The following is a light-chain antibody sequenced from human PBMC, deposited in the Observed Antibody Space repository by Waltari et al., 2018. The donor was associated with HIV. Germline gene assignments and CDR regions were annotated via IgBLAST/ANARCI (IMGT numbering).Light chain of an antibody. V-gene: IGKV1-5*03. CDR1: QNINSW. Sequence: DIQMTQSPFTLSASVGARVTITYRASQNINSWLAWYQQKPGKAPKLLIYKASILESGVPSRFSGYKSGTEFTLTISSLHPDDFATYYCQHYQTYPWTFGQGTKVEIK. CDR2: KAS. CDR3: QHYQTYPWT. J-gene: IGKJ1*01.